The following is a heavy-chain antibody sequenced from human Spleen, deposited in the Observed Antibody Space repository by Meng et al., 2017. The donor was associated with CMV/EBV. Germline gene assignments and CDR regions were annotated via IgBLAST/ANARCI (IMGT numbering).Heavy chain of an antibody. CDR3: VRGHTYGDYYFYGMDA. CDR1: GFTFSDYY. J-gene: IGHJ6*02. V-gene: IGHV3-20*04. Sequence: GESLKISCAASGFTFSDYYMSWIRQAPGKGLEWVSGINGKSRSIGYADSVKGRFSIFRDNAKSSLYLQMNSLRAEDSALYFCVRGHTYGDYYFYGMDAWGQGTTVTVSS. D-gene: IGHD5-18*01. CDR2: INGKSRSI.